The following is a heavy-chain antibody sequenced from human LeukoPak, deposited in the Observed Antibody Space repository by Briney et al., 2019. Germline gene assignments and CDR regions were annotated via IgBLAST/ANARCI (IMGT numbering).Heavy chain of an antibody. D-gene: IGHD3-9*01. Sequence: TGGSLRLSCAASGFTVSSNYMSWVRQAPGKGLEWVSYISSSGSTIYYADSVKGRFTISRDNAKNSLYLQMNSLRAEDTAVYYCARDPPGLRYFDWLFDAFDIWGQGTMVTVSS. CDR2: ISSSGSTI. J-gene: IGHJ3*02. CDR1: GFTVSSNY. V-gene: IGHV3-11*04. CDR3: ARDPPGLRYFDWLFDAFDI.